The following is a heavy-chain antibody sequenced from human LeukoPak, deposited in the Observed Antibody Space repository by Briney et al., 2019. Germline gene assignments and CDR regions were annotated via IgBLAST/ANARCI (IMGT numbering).Heavy chain of an antibody. D-gene: IGHD3-22*01. V-gene: IGHV3-48*01. J-gene: IGHJ4*02. CDR3: ARDFPHYYETGGYDRRY. Sequence: GGSLSLTCAASGFPISSWSMNWLRQHPGKRGQALLYISSNSDSKYYDASVESRVTISSDNANNQFYLQMKSLRAVDTAVYYCARDFPHYYETGGYDRRYWGQGTLVTVSS. CDR2: ISSNSDSK. CDR1: GFPISSWS.